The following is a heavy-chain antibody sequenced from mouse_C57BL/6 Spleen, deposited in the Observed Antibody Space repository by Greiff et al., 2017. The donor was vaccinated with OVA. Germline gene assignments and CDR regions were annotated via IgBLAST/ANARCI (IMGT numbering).Heavy chain of an antibody. J-gene: IGHJ4*01. Sequence: VKLQQPGAELVRPGSSVKLSCKASGYTFTSYWMHWVKQRPIQGLEWIGNIDPSDSETNYNQKFKDKATLTVDKSSSTAYMQLSSLTSEDSAVYYCAREDYGWAMDYWGQGTSVTVSS. V-gene: IGHV1-52*01. CDR1: GYTFTSYW. CDR3: AREDYGWAMDY. D-gene: IGHD1-1*01. CDR2: IDPSDSET.